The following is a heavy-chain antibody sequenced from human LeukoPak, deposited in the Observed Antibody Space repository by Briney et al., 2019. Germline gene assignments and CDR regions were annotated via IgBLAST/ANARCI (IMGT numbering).Heavy chain of an antibody. CDR2: IIPIFGTA. J-gene: IGHJ6*02. V-gene: IGHV1-69*05. CDR1: GGTFSSYA. CDR3: AKGAVYHYGMVV. Sequence: GASVKVSCKASGGTFSSYAISWVRQAPGQGLEWMGGIIPIFGTANYAQKFQGRVTMTRNTSISTAYMELSSLRSEDTAVYYCAKGAVYHYGMVVWGQGTTVTVSS.